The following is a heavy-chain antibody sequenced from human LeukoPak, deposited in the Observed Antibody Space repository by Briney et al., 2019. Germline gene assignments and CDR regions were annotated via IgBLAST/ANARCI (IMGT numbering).Heavy chain of an antibody. D-gene: IGHD3-10*01. CDR2: ISAYNGNT. V-gene: IGHV1-18*01. CDR1: GYTFTSYG. Sequence: GASVKVSCKASGYTFTSYGISWVRQAPGQGLEWMGWISAYNGNTNYAQKLQGRVTMTTDTSTSTAYMELSSLRSDDTAVYYCARDGEVRGVNYYYYMDVWGKGTTVTVSS. J-gene: IGHJ6*03. CDR3: ARDGEVRGVNYYYYMDV.